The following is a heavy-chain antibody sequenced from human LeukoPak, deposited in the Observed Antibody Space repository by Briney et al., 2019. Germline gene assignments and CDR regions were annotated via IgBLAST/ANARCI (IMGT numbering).Heavy chain of an antibody. Sequence: SETLSLTCAVSGGSISNENWWSWVRQPPGKGLEWIGEIHYRGGTNYNPSLRSRVTISVDTSKNQFSLKMTSVTAADAAVYYCATPNDAFNIWGQGTMVTVSS. CDR2: IHYRGGT. CDR3: ATPNDAFNI. V-gene: IGHV4-4*02. CDR1: GGSISNENW. J-gene: IGHJ3*02.